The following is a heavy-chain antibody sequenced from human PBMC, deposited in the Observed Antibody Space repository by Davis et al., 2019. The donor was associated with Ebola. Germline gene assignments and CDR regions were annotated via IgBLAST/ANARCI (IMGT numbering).Heavy chain of an antibody. CDR1: GFTFDDYG. V-gene: IGHV3-20*01. CDR2: INWNGGST. Sequence: GGSLRLSCAASGFTFDDYGMSWVRQAPGKGLEWVSGINWNGGSTGYADSVMGRFTISRDNAKNSLYLQMNSLRAEDTALYHCATHRYSGYDWALEYWGQGTLVTVSS. CDR3: ATHRYSGYDWALEY. J-gene: IGHJ4*02. D-gene: IGHD5-12*01.